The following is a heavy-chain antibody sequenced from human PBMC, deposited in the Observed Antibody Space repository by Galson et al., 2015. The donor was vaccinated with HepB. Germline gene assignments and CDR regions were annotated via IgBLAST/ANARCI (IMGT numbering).Heavy chain of an antibody. CDR1: GFTFTSYA. V-gene: IGHV3-48*01. D-gene: IGHD3-16*01. Sequence: SLRLSCAASGFTFTSYAMNWVRQAPGKGLEWVSRISGSGGSTDYADSVKGRFTISRDSAKSSLYLQMSSLRAEDTAVYYCARSYNYYYMDVWGEGTTVTVSS. CDR2: ISGSGGST. J-gene: IGHJ6*03. CDR3: ARSYNYYYMDV.